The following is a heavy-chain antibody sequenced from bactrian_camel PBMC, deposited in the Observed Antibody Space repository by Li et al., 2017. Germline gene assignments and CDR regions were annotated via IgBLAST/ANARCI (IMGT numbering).Heavy chain of an antibody. CDR1: RYVLSSYC. V-gene: IGHV3-3*01. Sequence: HVQLVESGGGSVQAGGSLRLSCAASRYVLSSYCMGWFRQSPGKEREEVAEIRPSGAPRYLVDSVRGRFIISRDNAKNTLNLQMDHLEPEDTGMYYCAADLASGAYCFSSGRIAWGQGTQVTVS. CDR3: AADLASGAYCFSSGRIA. J-gene: IGHJ6*01. CDR2: IRPSGAPR. D-gene: IGHD2*01.